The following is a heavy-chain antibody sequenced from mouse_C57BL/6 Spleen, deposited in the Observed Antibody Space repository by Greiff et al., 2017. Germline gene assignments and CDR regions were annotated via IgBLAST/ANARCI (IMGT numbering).Heavy chain of an antibody. D-gene: IGHD2-3*01. CDR3: ARGGDDYAMDY. CDR1: GYTFTSYW. J-gene: IGHJ4*01. V-gene: IGHV1-69*01. Sequence: QVQLQQPGAELVMPGASVKLSCKASGYTFTSYWMHWVKQRPGQGLEWIGEIDPSDSYTNYNQKFKGKSTLTVDKSSSTAYMQLSSLTSEDSAVYCCARGGDDYAMDYWGQGTSVTVSS. CDR2: IDPSDSYT.